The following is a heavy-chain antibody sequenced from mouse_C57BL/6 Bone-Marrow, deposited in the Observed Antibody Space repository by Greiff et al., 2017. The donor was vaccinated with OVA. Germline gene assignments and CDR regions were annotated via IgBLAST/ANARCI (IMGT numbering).Heavy chain of an antibody. J-gene: IGHJ3*01. CDR1: GFNIKDDY. CDR3: TSIYYDYPWFAY. CDR2: IDPENGDT. Sequence: DVKLQESGAELVRPGASVKLSCTASGFNIKDDYMHWVKQRPEQGLEWIGWIDPENGDTEYASKFQGKATITADTSSNTAYLQLSSLTSEDTAVYYCTSIYYDYPWFAYWGQGTLVTVSA. D-gene: IGHD2-4*01. V-gene: IGHV14-4*01.